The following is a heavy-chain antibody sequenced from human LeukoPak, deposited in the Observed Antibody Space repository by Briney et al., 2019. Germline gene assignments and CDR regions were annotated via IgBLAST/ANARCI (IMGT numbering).Heavy chain of an antibody. CDR1: GGSISSYY. CDR3: ARGFNYDSSGQFFPEAFDI. D-gene: IGHD3-22*01. J-gene: IGHJ3*02. CDR2: IYTSGST. Sequence: SETLSLTCTVSGGSISSYYWSWVRQPAGKGLEWVGRIYTSGSTNYNPSLKSRVTMSVDTSKNQFSLKLSSVTAADTAVYYCARGFNYDSSGQFFPEAFDIWGQGTMVTVSS. V-gene: IGHV4-4*07.